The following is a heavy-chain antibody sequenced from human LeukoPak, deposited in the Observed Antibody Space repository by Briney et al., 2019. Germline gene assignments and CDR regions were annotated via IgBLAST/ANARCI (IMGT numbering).Heavy chain of an antibody. CDR2: ITPNSGGT. CDR3: ARDGPGLTGIKGV. D-gene: IGHD1-14*01. Sequence: ASVKVSCKASGYTFTGYYIHWVRQAPGQGLEWMGWITPNSGGTKYAQKFQGRVTMTRDTSINTAYMELSRLRSDDTAVYYCARDGPGLTGIKGVWGKGTTVTVSS. V-gene: IGHV1-2*02. CDR1: GYTFTGYY. J-gene: IGHJ6*03.